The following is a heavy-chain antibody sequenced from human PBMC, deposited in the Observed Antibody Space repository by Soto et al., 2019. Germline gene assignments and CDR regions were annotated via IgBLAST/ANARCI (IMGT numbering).Heavy chain of an antibody. D-gene: IGHD5-18*01. Sequence: QVQLVQSGAEVKKPGASVKVSCKASGYTFTSYYMHWVRQAPGQGLEWMGIINPSGGSTSDAQKFQGRVTMTWSTATSTGSMEPSSVRPDDTPVYYCARVYPSDTRYGYVGNNLFDPWGQGTLVTASS. V-gene: IGHV1-46*03. CDR2: INPSGGST. CDR1: GYTFTSYY. CDR3: ARVYPSDTRYGYVGNNLFDP. J-gene: IGHJ5*02.